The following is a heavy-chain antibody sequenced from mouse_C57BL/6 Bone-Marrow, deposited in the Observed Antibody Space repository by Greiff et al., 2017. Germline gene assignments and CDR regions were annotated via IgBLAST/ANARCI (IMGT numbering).Heavy chain of an antibody. V-gene: IGHV14-4*01. CDR3: TGSQAWFAY. D-gene: IGHD1-1*01. CDR2: IDPEKGDT. J-gene: IGHJ3*01. Sequence: VQLQQSGAELVRPGASVKLSCTASGFNIKDDYMHWVKQRPEQGLEWIGWIDPEKGDTEYASKFQGKATITADTSSNTAYLQLSSLTSEDTAVYYCTGSQAWFAYWGQGTLVTVSA. CDR1: GFNIKDDY.